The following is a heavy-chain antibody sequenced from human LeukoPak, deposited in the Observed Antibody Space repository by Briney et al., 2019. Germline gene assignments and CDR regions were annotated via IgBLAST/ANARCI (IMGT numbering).Heavy chain of an antibody. Sequence: PGGSLRPSCAASGFTFSSYEMNWVRQASGKGLEWVSYISSSGSTIYYADSVKGRFTISRDNAKNSLYLQMNSLRAEDTAVYYCARDCPYCGRDFHDAFDIWGQGTMVTVSS. D-gene: IGHD2-21*02. CDR2: ISSSGSTI. CDR1: GFTFSSYE. V-gene: IGHV3-48*03. CDR3: ARDCPYCGRDFHDAFDI. J-gene: IGHJ3*02.